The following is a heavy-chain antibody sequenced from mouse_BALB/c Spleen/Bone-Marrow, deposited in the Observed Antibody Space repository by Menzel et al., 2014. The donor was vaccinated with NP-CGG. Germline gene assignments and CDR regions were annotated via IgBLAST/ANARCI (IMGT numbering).Heavy chain of an antibody. Sequence: EVQRVESGGGLVQPGGSLKLSCAASGFTFSSYGMSWVRQTPDKRLELVATINTNGGNTYYPDSVKDRFTISRDNAKNTLYLQMSSLKSEDTAMYYCARGLDYWGQGTTLTVSS. CDR1: GFTFSSYG. V-gene: IGHV5-6-3*01. CDR2: INTNGGNT. J-gene: IGHJ2*01. CDR3: ARGLDY.